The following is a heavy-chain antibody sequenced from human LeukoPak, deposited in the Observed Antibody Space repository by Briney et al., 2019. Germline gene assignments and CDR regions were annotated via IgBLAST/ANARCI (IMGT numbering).Heavy chain of an antibody. J-gene: IGHJ4*02. CDR1: GYTFTNFG. CDR3: ARDRDYGDYNTQDLFVY. CDR2: ISAYNGNT. D-gene: IGHD4-17*01. Sequence: ASVKVSCKASGYTFTNFGISWVRQAPGQGLEWMGWISAYNGNTNYAQKLQGRVTMTTDTSTSTAYMELRSLRSDDTAVYYCARDRDYGDYNTQDLFVYWGQGTLVTVSS. V-gene: IGHV1-18*01.